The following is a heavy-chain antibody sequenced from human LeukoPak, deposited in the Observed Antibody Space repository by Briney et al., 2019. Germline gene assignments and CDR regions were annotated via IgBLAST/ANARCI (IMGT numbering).Heavy chain of an antibody. J-gene: IGHJ4*02. D-gene: IGHD1-26*01. CDR2: ISSSSSYI. V-gene: IGHV3-21*01. Sequence: GGSLRLSCAASGFAFNTYAMNWVRQAPGKGLEWVSFISSSSSYIYYADSVKGRFTISRDNAKNSLYLQMNSLRAEDTAVYYCARTPLIVGATRSEYFDYWGQGALVTVSS. CDR3: ARTPLIVGATRSEYFDY. CDR1: GFAFNTYA.